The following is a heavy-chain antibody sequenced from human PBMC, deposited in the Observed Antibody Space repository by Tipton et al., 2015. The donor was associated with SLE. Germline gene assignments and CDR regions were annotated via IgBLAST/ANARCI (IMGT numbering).Heavy chain of an antibody. J-gene: IGHJ4*02. CDR2: IYAGGST. V-gene: IGHV3-53*05. D-gene: IGHD1-7*01. CDR3: ARAGGTHSLVVD. CDR1: GFTVSSNY. Sequence: SLRLSCAVSGFTVSSNYMSWVRQAPGKGLEWVSVIYAGGSTYYADSVKGRFTISRDKSKNTLFLQMNSLRTEDTAMYYCARAGGTHSLVVDWGQGTLVTVSS.